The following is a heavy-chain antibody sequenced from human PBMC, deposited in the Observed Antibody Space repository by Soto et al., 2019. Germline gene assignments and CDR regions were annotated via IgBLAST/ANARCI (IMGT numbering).Heavy chain of an antibody. J-gene: IGHJ3*02. CDR3: ARVGPEGAFDI. V-gene: IGHV3-53*04. Sequence: PWGSLRLSRAASGVTGSTNYMSWVRQAPGKGLEWVSLVYSDGSTYYADSVKGRFTISRHISKNTLYLQMNSLRAEDTAVYYCARVGPEGAFDIWGQGTMVTVSS. CDR2: VYSDGST. D-gene: IGHD1-26*01. CDR1: GVTGSTNY.